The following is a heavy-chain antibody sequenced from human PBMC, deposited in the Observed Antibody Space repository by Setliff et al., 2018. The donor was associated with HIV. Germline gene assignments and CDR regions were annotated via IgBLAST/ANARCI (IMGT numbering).Heavy chain of an antibody. CDR3: ARGNNDLESFDY. J-gene: IGHJ4*02. D-gene: IGHD3-3*01. Sequence: SETLSLTCNVSGDSLNTYYWSWIRQSGGKGLEWIGRIYASGKTTFNPSLKSRVRMSVDTSKNQFSLKLTSVTASDTAVYYCARGNNDLESFDYWCQGALVTVS. V-gene: IGHV4-4*07. CDR1: GDSLNTYY. CDR2: IYASGKT.